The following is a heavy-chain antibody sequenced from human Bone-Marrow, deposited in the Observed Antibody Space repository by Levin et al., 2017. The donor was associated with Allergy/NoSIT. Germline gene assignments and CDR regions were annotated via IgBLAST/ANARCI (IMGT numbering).Heavy chain of an antibody. J-gene: IGHJ3*01. CDR1: GFTFSSHW. Sequence: GESLKISCAASGFTFSSHWMHWVRQAPGKGLEWVSRINSDGSGTGYAGSVKGRFTVSRDNSKNTLYLQMNSLGVEDTAVYYCARERRSLEWLSDAFDLWGQGTMVTASS. V-gene: IGHV3-74*01. D-gene: IGHD3-3*01. CDR2: INSDGSGT. CDR3: ARERRSLEWLSDAFDL.